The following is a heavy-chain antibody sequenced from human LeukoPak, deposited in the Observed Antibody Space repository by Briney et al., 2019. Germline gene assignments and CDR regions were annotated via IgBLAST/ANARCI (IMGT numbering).Heavy chain of an antibody. CDR2: INPNSGGT. CDR1: GYTITGYY. D-gene: IGHD4-17*01. CDR3: ARAAGHGDYVYSPSPRDAFDI. Sequence: GASVKVSCKASGYTITGYYMHWVRQAPGQGLEWMGWINPNSGGTNYAQKFQGRVTMTRDTSISTAYMELSRLRSDDTAVYYCARAAGHGDYVYSPSPRDAFDIWGQGTMVTVSS. J-gene: IGHJ3*02. V-gene: IGHV1-2*02.